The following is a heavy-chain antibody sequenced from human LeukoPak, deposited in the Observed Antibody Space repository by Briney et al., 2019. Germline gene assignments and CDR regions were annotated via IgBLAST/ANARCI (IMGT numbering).Heavy chain of an antibody. Sequence: SETLSLTCTVSGYSISNNFYWGWIRQPPGKGLEWIGSIYYSGSTYYNPSLKSRVTISVDTSKNQFSLKLSSVTAADTAVYYCARAQTYGDSRLLLDYWGQGTLVTVSS. CDR3: ARAQTYGDSRLLLDY. CDR1: GYSISNNFY. J-gene: IGHJ4*02. CDR2: IYYSGST. V-gene: IGHV4-38-2*02. D-gene: IGHD2-21*02.